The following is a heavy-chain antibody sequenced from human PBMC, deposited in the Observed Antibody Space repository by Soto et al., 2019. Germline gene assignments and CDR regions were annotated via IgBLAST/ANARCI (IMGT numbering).Heavy chain of an antibody. CDR3: ARNHGVYFDY. D-gene: IGHD4-17*01. V-gene: IGHV5-51*01. Sequence: PGESLKISCRSSGYSFTTNWIAWVRQLPGKGLEWMGVIYPGDSDTRYSPSFQGQVTISADKSITTAYLQWSSLKATDTAMYYCARNHGVYFDYWGQGTPVTVSS. J-gene: IGHJ4*02. CDR2: IYPGDSDT. CDR1: GYSFTTNW.